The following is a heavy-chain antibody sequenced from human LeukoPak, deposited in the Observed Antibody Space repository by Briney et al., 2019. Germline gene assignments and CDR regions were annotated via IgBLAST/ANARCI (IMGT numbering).Heavy chain of an antibody. J-gene: IGHJ4*02. Sequence: SQTLSLTCDISGDSVSSNSAAWNWIRQSPSRGLEWLGRTYYRSKWFHDYAGSVTSRITINADTSKNQFSLQLSSVSPEDTAVYYCAREFSSSTGPDYWGQGILVTVSS. CDR1: GDSVSSNSAA. D-gene: IGHD6-6*01. V-gene: IGHV6-1*01. CDR2: TYYRSKWFH. CDR3: AREFSSSTGPDY.